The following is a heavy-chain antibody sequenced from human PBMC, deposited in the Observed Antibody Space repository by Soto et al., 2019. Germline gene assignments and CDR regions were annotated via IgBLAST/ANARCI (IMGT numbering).Heavy chain of an antibody. Sequence: GGSLRLSCAASGFPFSSYGMNWVRQAPGKGLEWVSAISGSDGTTHYADSVRGRFTISRDNSNNTVFLQMNSLRVEDTGLYYCAKVVAFQSGYYSGRHYFATWGQGALVTVSS. CDR2: ISGSDGTT. CDR3: AKVVAFQSGYYSGRHYFAT. D-gene: IGHD3-3*01. CDR1: GFPFSSYG. V-gene: IGHV3-23*01. J-gene: IGHJ5*02.